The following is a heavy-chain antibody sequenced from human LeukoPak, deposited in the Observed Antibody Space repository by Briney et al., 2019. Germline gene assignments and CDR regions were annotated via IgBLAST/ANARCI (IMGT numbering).Heavy chain of an antibody. CDR3: VRDQYYDILTGYSTFDY. V-gene: IGHV1-18*01. D-gene: IGHD3-9*01. CDR2: ISAYNGNT. CDR1: GYTFTSYG. J-gene: IGHJ4*02. Sequence: GASVKVSCKASGYTFTSYGISWVRQAPGQGLEWMGWISAYNGNTNYAQKLQGRVTMTTDTSTSTAYMELRSLRSDDTAVYYCVRDQYYDILTGYSTFDYWGQGTLVTVSS.